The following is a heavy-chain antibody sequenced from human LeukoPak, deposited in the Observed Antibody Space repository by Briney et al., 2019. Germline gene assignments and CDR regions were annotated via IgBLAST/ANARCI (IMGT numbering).Heavy chain of an antibody. J-gene: IGHJ4*02. CDR2: VSPYNGAT. Sequence: GASVKVSCKTSGYTFTNYGVSWVRQAPGQGLEWMGWVSPYNGATKYIESLQGRVSMTTDRSSSTSYLDLNNLRSDDTALYFCARDQRLDNFDETGHFGIWGQGTLVTVSS. D-gene: IGHD1-1*01. V-gene: IGHV1-18*01. CDR3: ARDQRLDNFDETGHFGI. CDR1: GYTFTNYG.